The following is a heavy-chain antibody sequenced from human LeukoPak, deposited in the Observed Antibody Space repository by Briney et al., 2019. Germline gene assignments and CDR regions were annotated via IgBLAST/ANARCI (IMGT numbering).Heavy chain of an antibody. J-gene: IGHJ3*02. CDR1: GYTFTSYY. V-gene: IGHV1-46*01. D-gene: IGHD1-26*01. CDR2: INPSGGSR. CDR3: ARGSIVGAKTLGFGAFDI. Sequence: ASVKVACKASGYTFTSYYMHWVRQAPGQGLEWMGIINPSGGSRSYAQKFQGRVTMTRDTSTSTVYMELSSLRSEDTAVYYCARGSIVGAKTLGFGAFDIWGQGTMVTVSS.